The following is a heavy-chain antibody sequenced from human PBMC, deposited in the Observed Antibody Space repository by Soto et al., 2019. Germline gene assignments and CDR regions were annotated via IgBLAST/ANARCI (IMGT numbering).Heavy chain of an antibody. V-gene: IGHV1-18*01. CDR2: ISTNSGNT. J-gene: IGHJ4*02. CDR3: TGDKDYMLDY. CDR1: GYTFTRNG. D-gene: IGHD4-4*01. Sequence: QVQLVQSGAEVKEPGASVKVSCKPSGYTFTRNGISWVRQAPGQGLEWVGWISTNSGNTDYAQKLQGRVTLTTDTSTNTAYLELRSLRSDDTAVYYCTGDKDYMLDYWGQGTLVTVSS.